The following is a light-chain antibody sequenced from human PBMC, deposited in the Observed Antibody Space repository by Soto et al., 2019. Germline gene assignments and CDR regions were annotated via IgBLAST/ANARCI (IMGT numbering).Light chain of an antibody. V-gene: IGKV1-27*01. CDR2: AAS. Sequence: QMTQSPYSLSASVGDTVTLTCRASQGFTNYLAWYQQKPGKAPKLLIYAASTLQSGVPPRFSGSGSGTHFTLTISSLQPEDAATYYCQKYNTAPYTFGQGTRLEIK. CDR1: QGFTNY. J-gene: IGKJ5*01. CDR3: QKYNTAPYT.